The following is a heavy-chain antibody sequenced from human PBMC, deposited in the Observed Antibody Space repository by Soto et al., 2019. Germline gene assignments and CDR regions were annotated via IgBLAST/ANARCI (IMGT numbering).Heavy chain of an antibody. CDR2: INPNSGGT. Sequence: ASVKVSCKASGYTFTGYYMHWVRQAPGQGLEWMGWINPNSGGTNYAQKFQGWVTMTRDTSISAAYMELSRLRSDDTAVYYCARGGYDILTRLSAKLYLKYWGQGTLVTVSS. J-gene: IGHJ4*02. CDR3: ARGGYDILTRLSAKLYLKY. CDR1: GYTFTGYY. D-gene: IGHD3-9*01. V-gene: IGHV1-2*04.